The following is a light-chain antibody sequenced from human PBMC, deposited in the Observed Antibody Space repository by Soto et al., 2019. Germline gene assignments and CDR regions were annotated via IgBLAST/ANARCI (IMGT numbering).Light chain of an antibody. CDR3: QVWDSGSAHVV. CDR1: DIGSKG. Sequence: SYELTQPPSVSVAPGKTASISCGGNDIGSKGVHWYQHKPGQAPVLVIYSDTDLPPVITERFSGSNSANLATLTISRVEAGDEADYYCQVWDSGSAHVVFGGGTKVTVL. CDR2: SDT. V-gene: IGLV3-21*01. J-gene: IGLJ2*01.